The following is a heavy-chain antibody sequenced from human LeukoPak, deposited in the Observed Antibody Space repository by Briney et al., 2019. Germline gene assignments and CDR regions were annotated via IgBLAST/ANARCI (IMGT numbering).Heavy chain of an antibody. Sequence: GGSLRLSCAASGFTFSSHAMSWVRQAPGKGLEWVSAISGSGGSTYYADSVKGRFTISRDNSVNTLYLQMNSLRTEDTAVYHCARAFVTAAGFFDTWGRGTRVTVSS. D-gene: IGHD2-2*01. CDR2: ISGSGGST. V-gene: IGHV3-23*01. J-gene: IGHJ4*02. CDR1: GFTFSSHA. CDR3: ARAFVTAAGFFDT.